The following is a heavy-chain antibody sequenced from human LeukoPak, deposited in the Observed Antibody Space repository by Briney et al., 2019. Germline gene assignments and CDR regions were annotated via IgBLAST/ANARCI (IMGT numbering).Heavy chain of an antibody. J-gene: IGHJ4*02. D-gene: IGHD6-19*01. Sequence: GESLRLSCAASGFTVSSNYMSWVRQAPGKGLEWVSVIYSGGSTYYADSVKGRFTISRDNSKNTLYLQMNSLRAEDTAVYYCARDPDSSGFFDYWGQGTLVTVSS. CDR1: GFTVSSNY. CDR3: ARDPDSSGFFDY. V-gene: IGHV3-53*01. CDR2: IYSGGST.